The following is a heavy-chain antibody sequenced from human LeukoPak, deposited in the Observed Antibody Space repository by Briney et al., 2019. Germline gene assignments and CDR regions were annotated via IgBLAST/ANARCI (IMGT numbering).Heavy chain of an antibody. CDR1: GFTFSSYW. V-gene: IGHV3-7*01. Sequence: GGSLRLSCAASGFTFSSYWMSWVRQAPGKGLEWVANIKQDGSEKYYVDSVKGRFTISRDNAKNSLYLQMNSLRAEDTAVYYCAKDQYDYVRGEFDYWGQGTLVTVSS. D-gene: IGHD3-16*01. CDR2: IKQDGSEK. J-gene: IGHJ4*02. CDR3: AKDQYDYVRGEFDY.